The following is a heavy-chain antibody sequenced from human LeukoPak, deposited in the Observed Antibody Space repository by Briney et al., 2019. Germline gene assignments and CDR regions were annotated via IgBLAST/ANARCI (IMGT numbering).Heavy chain of an antibody. J-gene: IGHJ5*02. V-gene: IGHV1-2*02. Sequence: ASVKVSCKASGYTFTGYYMHWVRQAPGQGLEWMGWINPNNGVTNYAQKFRGRVTMTRDTAISTAYMELSGLRSDDTAVYYCARVVPATNDWFDPWGQGTLVTVSS. D-gene: IGHD2-2*01. CDR1: GYTFTGYY. CDR2: INPNNGVT. CDR3: ARVVPATNDWFDP.